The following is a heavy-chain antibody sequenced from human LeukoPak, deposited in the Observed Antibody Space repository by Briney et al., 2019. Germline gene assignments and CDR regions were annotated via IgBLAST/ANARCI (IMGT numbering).Heavy chain of an antibody. J-gene: IGHJ4*02. CDR2: VYYNGNT. CDR1: GGSISTYY. V-gene: IGHV4-59*08. Sequence: PSETLSLTCTVSGGSISTYYWSWIRQPPGKGLEWIGYVYYNGNTNYNPSLKSRVTISVDTSKNQLSLKLSSVTAADTAVYFCARRVAVTARYYFDFWGQGTLVTVSS. CDR3: ARRVAVTARYYFDF. D-gene: IGHD6-19*01.